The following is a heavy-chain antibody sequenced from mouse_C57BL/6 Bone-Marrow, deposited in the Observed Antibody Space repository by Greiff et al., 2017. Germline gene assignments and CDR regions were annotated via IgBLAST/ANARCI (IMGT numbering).Heavy chain of an antibody. Sequence: VKLVESGAELVRPGASVTLSCKASGYTFTDYEMHWVKQTPVHGLEWIGAIDPETGGTAYNQKFKGKAILTADKSSSPAYMELRSLTSEDSAVYYCTRVLRGFAYWGQGTLVTVSA. D-gene: IGHD1-1*01. CDR2: IDPETGGT. CDR1: GYTFTDYE. CDR3: TRVLRGFAY. V-gene: IGHV1-15*01. J-gene: IGHJ3*01.